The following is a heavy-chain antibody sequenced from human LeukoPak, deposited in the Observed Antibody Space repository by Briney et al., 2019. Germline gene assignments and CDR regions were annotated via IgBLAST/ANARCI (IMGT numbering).Heavy chain of an antibody. CDR1: GFTFSSYA. J-gene: IGHJ4*02. CDR3: AKDPDIAVAGED. Sequence: PGGSLRLSCAASGFTFSSYAMNWVRQAPGKGLEWVSAISGSGGSTYYADSVKGRFTISRDNSKNTLYLQMNSLRAEDTAVYYCAKDPDIAVAGEDWGQGTLVTVSS. CDR2: ISGSGGST. D-gene: IGHD6-19*01. V-gene: IGHV3-23*01.